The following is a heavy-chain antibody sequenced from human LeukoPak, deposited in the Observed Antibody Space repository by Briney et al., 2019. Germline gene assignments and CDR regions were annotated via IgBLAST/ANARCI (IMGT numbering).Heavy chain of an antibody. D-gene: IGHD4-17*01. Sequence: ASVKVSCKASGYTFTSYYMHWVRQAPGQGLEWMGIINPRGGSTSYAQKFQGRVTMTRDTSTSTVYMELSSLRSEDTAVYYCARDRRNYGDYGSAFDIWGQGTMVTVSS. CDR2: INPRGGST. CDR1: GYTFTSYY. J-gene: IGHJ3*02. V-gene: IGHV1-46*01. CDR3: ARDRRNYGDYGSAFDI.